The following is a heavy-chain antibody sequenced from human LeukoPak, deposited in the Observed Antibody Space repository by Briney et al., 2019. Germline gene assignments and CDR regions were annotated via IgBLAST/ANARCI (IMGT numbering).Heavy chain of an antibody. Sequence: PSETLSLTCAVSGGSISSSNWWSWVRQAPGKGLEWVAGVGISATSTYYAGSVKGRFTVSRDNSKNTLYLQMNSLRAEDTAVYYCAKRFVRGIAAAGDAFDIWGQGTMVTVSS. D-gene: IGHD6-13*01. CDR1: GGSISSSN. V-gene: IGHV3-23*05. CDR3: AKRFVRGIAAAGDAFDI. CDR2: VGISATST. J-gene: IGHJ3*02.